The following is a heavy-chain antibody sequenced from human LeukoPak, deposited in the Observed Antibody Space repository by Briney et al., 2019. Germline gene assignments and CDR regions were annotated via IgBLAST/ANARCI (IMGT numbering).Heavy chain of an antibody. V-gene: IGHV3-53*05. CDR2: IYSGGST. J-gene: IGHJ4*02. CDR1: GFTVSSNY. D-gene: IGHD3-3*01. CDR3: AKIPYDFWSGYTQFDY. Sequence: GGSLRLSCAASGFTVSSNYMYWVRQAPGKGLEWVSVIYSGGSTYYADSVKGRFTISRDNSKNTLYLQMNSLRAEDTAVYYCAKIPYDFWSGYTQFDYWGQGTLVTVSS.